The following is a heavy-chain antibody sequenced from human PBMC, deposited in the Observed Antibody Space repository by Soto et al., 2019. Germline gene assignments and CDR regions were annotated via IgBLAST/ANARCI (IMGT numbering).Heavy chain of an antibody. V-gene: IGHV4-61*01. J-gene: IGHJ6*02. CDR3: AGGFGVVTLGYYYYGMDV. Sequence: PSETLSLTCTVSGGSVSSGSYYWSWIRQPPGKGLEWIGYIYYSGSTNYNPSLKSRVTISVDTSKNQFSLKLSSVTAADTAVYYCAGGFGVVTLGYYYYGMDVWGQGTTVTVSS. CDR2: IYYSGST. D-gene: IGHD3-3*01. CDR1: GGSVSSGSYY.